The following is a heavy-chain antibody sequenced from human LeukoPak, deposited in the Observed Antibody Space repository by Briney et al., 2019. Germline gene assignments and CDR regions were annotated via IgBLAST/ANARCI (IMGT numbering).Heavy chain of an antibody. Sequence: GGSLRLSCAASGFTFSSYWRSWVRQAPGKGLEWVANIKQDGSEKYYVDSVKGRFTISRDNAKNSLYLQMNNLRVEDTAMYYCAGGTGFIIKDWGQGTLVTVSS. CDR1: GFTFSSYW. D-gene: IGHD3-9*01. CDR2: IKQDGSEK. CDR3: AGGTGFIIKD. J-gene: IGHJ4*02. V-gene: IGHV3-7*03.